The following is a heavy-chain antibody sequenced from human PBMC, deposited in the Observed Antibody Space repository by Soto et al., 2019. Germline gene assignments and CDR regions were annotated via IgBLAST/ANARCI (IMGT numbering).Heavy chain of an antibody. CDR1: GGSVTSGGYY. Sequence: QVQLQESGPGLVRPSQTLSLTCTVSGGSVTSGGYYWSWIRHCPGKGLEWIGYIYSSGDTNYNPALNSRVAMSVHTSKTQFPRQLTSVTVADTAIYYCTRDWGSPVTHGYDSWGQGILVTVSS. CDR3: TRDWGSPVTHGYDS. V-gene: IGHV4-31*03. J-gene: IGHJ5*01. D-gene: IGHD7-27*01. CDR2: IYSSGDT.